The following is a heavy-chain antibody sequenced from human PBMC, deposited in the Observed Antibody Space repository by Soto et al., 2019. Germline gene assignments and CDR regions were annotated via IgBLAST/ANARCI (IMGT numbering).Heavy chain of an antibody. J-gene: IGHJ3*02. CDR3: ARTSIFGVVLNAFDI. D-gene: IGHD3-3*01. CDR1: GGSFSGGGYY. Sequence: RSLTCTVSGGSFSGGGYYWSWIRQHPGKGLEWMGYISYSGSTKYKPSLQSRITISVETSKNQFSLRLTSVTAADTAIYFCARTSIFGVVLNAFDIWGQGTLVTVSS. V-gene: IGHV4-31*03. CDR2: ISYSGST.